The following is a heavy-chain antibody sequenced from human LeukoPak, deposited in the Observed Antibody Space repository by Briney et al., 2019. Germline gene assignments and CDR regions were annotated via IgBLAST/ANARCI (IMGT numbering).Heavy chain of an antibody. J-gene: IGHJ4*02. CDR1: GFTFSRYW. CDR3: ASSVWVYDDYYFDY. V-gene: IGHV3-7*01. CDR2: IKQDGSEK. D-gene: IGHD5/OR15-5a*01. Sequence: GGSLRLSCAASGFTFSRYWMSWVRQAPGKGLEWVANIKQDGSEKYYLDSVKGRFTISRDNSKNSLSLLMNSLRAEDTAVYYCASSVWVYDDYYFDYWGQGTLVTVSS.